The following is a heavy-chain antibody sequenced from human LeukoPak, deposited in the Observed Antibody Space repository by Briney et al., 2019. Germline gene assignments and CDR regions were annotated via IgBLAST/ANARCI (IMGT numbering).Heavy chain of an antibody. CDR1: GGSISSGGYS. D-gene: IGHD3-9*01. V-gene: IGHV4-30-4*07. CDR2: IYYSGST. J-gene: IGHJ3*02. CDR3: ARDLRILGAFDI. Sequence: SQTLSLTCAVSGGSISSGGYSWSWIRQPPGKGLEWIGYIYYSGSTNYNPSLKSRVIMSLDTSKKQFSLKLSSVTAADTAVYYCARDLRILGAFDIWGQGTMVTVSS.